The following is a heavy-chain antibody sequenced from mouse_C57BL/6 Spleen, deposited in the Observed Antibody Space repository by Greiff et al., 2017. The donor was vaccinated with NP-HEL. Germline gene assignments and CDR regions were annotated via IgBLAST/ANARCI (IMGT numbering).Heavy chain of an antibody. CDR3: ARNSPDSSGYVAY. J-gene: IGHJ3*01. D-gene: IGHD3-2*02. CDR1: GFSLTSYG. V-gene: IGHV2-2*01. Sequence: VKLVESGPGLVQPSQSLSITCTVSGFSLTSYGVHWVRQSPGKGLEWLGVIWSGGSTDYNAAFISRLSISKDNSKSQVFFKMNSLQADDTAIYYCARNSPDSSGYVAYWGQGTLVTVSA. CDR2: IWSGGST.